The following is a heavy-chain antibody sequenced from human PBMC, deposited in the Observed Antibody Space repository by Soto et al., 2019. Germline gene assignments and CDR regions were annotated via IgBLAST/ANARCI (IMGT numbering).Heavy chain of an antibody. CDR2: INWNSGSR. Sequence: GGSLRPSCAASGFTFDDYAMHWVRQVPGKGLEWVSGINWNSGSRGYGASVKGRFAISRDNAKNSLHLQMNSLSAEDTACYYCVKYESINWYIGHFRHWGQGTLVTVSS. D-gene: IGHD6-13*01. J-gene: IGHJ1*01. CDR3: VKYESINWYIGHFRH. CDR1: GFTFDDYA. V-gene: IGHV3-9*01.